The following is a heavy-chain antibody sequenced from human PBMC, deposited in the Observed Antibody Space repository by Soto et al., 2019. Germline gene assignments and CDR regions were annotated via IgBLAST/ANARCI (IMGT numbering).Heavy chain of an antibody. CDR3: AKDHEYGRSWLSSDSRCDP. J-gene: IGHJ5*02. Sequence: EVQLLESGGGLVQPGGSLRLSCAASGFTFSSYAMSWVRQAPGKGLEWVSAISGSGGSTYYADTVKGRFTISRDNSKNTMYLQMNSLRAADTAVYYCAKDHEYGRSWLSSDSRCDPWVQGTLVTASS. D-gene: IGHD6-13*01. CDR2: ISGSGGST. V-gene: IGHV3-23*01. CDR1: GFTFSSYA.